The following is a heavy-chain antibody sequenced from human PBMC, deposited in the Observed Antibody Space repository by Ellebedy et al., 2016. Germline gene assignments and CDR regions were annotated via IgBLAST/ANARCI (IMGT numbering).Heavy chain of an antibody. CDR2: IKSKTNGGTT. Sequence: GESLKISCAASGFTFSNAWLNWVRQAPGKGLEWVALIKSKTNGGTTDYTAHVKGRFTISRDDSKNTLYLQMNSLKTEDTAIYYCVTELSGSFDFWGQGDLVTVSS. V-gene: IGHV3-15*07. CDR1: GFTFSNAW. J-gene: IGHJ4*02. CDR3: VTELSGSFDF. D-gene: IGHD3-16*02.